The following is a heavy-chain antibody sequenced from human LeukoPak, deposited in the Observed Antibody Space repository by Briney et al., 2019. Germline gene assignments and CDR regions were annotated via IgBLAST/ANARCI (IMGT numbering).Heavy chain of an antibody. Sequence: GGSLRLSCAASGFTFSSYAMNWVRQAPGKGLEWVSAISASGGSTYYADSVQGRFTISRDNSKNTLYLQMNSLRAVDTAVYYCRAYDSAWGQGTLVTVSS. J-gene: IGHJ5*02. D-gene: IGHD5-12*01. V-gene: IGHV3-23*01. CDR1: GFTFSSYA. CDR3: RAYDSA. CDR2: ISASGGST.